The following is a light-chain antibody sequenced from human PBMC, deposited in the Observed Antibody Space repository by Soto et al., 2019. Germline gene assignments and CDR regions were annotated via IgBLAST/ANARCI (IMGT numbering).Light chain of an antibody. CDR2: GNT. CDR1: TSNIGAGYD. V-gene: IGLV1-40*01. Sequence: QSVLTQPPSMSGAPGQRVTISCTGSTSNIGAGYDVHWYQLLPGTAPKLLFYGNTNGPSGVPDRFSGSKSGTSASLAITGLRAEDEADYYCQSHDSSLNSWVFGGGTKLTVL. J-gene: IGLJ3*02. CDR3: QSHDSSLNSWV.